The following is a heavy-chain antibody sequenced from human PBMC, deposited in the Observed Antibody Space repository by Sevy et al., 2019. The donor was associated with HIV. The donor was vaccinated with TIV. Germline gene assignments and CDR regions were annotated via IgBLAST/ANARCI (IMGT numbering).Heavy chain of an antibody. CDR3: GKEGGGGGGDQ. J-gene: IGHJ1*01. CDR1: GFSFSSYG. Sequence: GGSLRLSCAASGFSFSSYGMHWVRQAPGKGLEWMSYIQYDGSNKDYADSVKGRFTISRDNSKNTLYLQMNSLRVEETACFYWGKEGGGGGGDQWGPGTPVTVSS. CDR2: IQYDGSNK. V-gene: IGHV3-30*02. D-gene: IGHD3-16*01.